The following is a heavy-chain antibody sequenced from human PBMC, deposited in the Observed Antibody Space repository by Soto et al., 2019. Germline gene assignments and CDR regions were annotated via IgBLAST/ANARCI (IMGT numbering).Heavy chain of an antibody. CDR2: IIPIFGTA. D-gene: IGHD3-22*01. Sequence: ASVKVSCKASGGTFSSYAISWVRQAPGQGLEWMGGIIPIFGTANYAQKFQGRVTITADESTSTAYMELSSLRSEDTAVYYCARGISRDSSGYYYVAVSSYYFDYWG. CDR3: ARGISRDSSGYYYVAVSSYYFDY. V-gene: IGHV1-69*13. J-gene: IGHJ4*01. CDR1: GGTFSSYA.